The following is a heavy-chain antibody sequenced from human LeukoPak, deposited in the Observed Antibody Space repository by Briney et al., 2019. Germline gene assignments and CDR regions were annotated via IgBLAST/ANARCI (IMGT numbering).Heavy chain of an antibody. CDR2: ISSSSSYI. V-gene: IGHV3-21*01. CDR3: AREGYTTVTFDY. J-gene: IGHJ4*02. Sequence: GGSLRLSCAASGFTFSSYSMNWVRQAPGKGLEWVSSISSSSSYIYYADSVKGRFTISRDNAKNSLYLQMNSLRAEDTAVYYCAREGYTTVTFDYWGQGTLVTVSP. CDR1: GFTFSSYS. D-gene: IGHD4-17*01.